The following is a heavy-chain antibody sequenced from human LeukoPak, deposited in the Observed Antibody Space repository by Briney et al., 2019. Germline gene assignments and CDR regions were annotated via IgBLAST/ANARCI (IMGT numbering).Heavy chain of an antibody. J-gene: IGHJ2*01. D-gene: IGHD2-21*02. CDR1: GFTFSSYA. CDR2: ISGSGGST. Sequence: GGSLRLSCAASGFTFSSYAMSWVRQAPGKGLEWVSAISGSGGSTYYADSVKGRFTISRDNSKNTLYLQMNSLRAEDTAVYYCAKRPPIVVVTASLYWYFDLWGRGTLVTVSS. CDR3: AKRPPIVVVTASLYWYFDL. V-gene: IGHV3-23*01.